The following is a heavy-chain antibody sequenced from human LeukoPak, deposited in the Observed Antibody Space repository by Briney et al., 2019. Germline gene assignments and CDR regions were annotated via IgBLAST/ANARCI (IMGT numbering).Heavy chain of an antibody. D-gene: IGHD1-26*01. CDR1: GGSISSYY. CDR3: ATTTIRLGY. J-gene: IGHJ4*02. Sequence: PSETLSLTCTVSGGSISSYYWSWIRQSPGKGLEWIGYIYYSGSTNYDPSLKSRVTISVDTSKNQFSLKLSSVTAADTAVYYCATTTIRLGYWGQGILVTVSS. CDR2: IYYSGST. V-gene: IGHV4-59*12.